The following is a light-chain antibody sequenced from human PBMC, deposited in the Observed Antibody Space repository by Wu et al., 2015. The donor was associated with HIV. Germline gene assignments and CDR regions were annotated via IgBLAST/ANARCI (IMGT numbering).Light chain of an antibody. CDR3: QQYKNWPPFT. V-gene: IGKV3-15*01. CDR1: QSVSTSY. Sequence: EIVLTQSPGTLSLSPGERATLSCRASQSVSTSYLAWYQQRPGQGPRLLIYETSTRATGIPARFSGRGSGTEFTLTISDMQSEDFAVYYCQQYKNWPPFTFGQGTRL. J-gene: IGKJ5*01. CDR2: ETS.